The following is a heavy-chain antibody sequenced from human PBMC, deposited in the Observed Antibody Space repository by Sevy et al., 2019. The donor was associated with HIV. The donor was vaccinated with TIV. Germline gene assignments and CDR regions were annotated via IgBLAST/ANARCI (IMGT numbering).Heavy chain of an antibody. D-gene: IGHD3-3*01. CDR1: GFTFSSYG. J-gene: IGHJ6*02. V-gene: IGHV3-30*18. CDR3: AKGITIFGVVNSYYYGMDV. Sequence: GGSLRLSCAASGFTFSSYGMHWVHQAPGKGLEWVAVISYDGSNKYYADSVKGRFTISRDNSKNTLYLQMNSLRAEDTAVYYCAKGITIFGVVNSYYYGMDVWGQGTTVTVSS. CDR2: ISYDGSNK.